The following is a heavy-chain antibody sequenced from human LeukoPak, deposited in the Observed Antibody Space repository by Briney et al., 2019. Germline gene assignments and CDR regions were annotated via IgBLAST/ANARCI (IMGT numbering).Heavy chain of an antibody. CDR2: ISAYNGDT. V-gene: IGHV1-18*01. Sequence: GASVKVSCKASGYTFTSYGISWVRQAPGQGLEWMGWISAYNGDTNYAQKLQGRVTMTTDTSTSTAYMELRSLRSEDTAVYYCARDKAFGTKGDYFDYWGQGTLVTVSS. CDR1: GYTFTSYG. D-gene: IGHD1-7*01. J-gene: IGHJ4*02. CDR3: ARDKAFGTKGDYFDY.